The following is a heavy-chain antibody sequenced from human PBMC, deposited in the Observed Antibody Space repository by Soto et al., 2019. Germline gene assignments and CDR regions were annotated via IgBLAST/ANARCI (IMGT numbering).Heavy chain of an antibody. Sequence: QVQLQESGPGLVKPSQTLSLTCTVSGGSISSGGYYWSWIRQHPGKGLAWIGYIYYSGSTYYNPYLKSRVTISVDPSKNQFSLKLSSVTAADTAVYYCARLDTAMPDSSYGMDVWGQGTTVTVSS. CDR3: ARLDTAMPDSSYGMDV. D-gene: IGHD5-18*01. V-gene: IGHV4-31*03. CDR2: IYYSGST. CDR1: GGSISSGGYY. J-gene: IGHJ6*02.